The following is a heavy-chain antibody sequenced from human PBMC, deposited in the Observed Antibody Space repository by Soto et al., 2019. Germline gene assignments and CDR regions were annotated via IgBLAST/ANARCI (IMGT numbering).Heavy chain of an antibody. CDR1: GGSISSYY. J-gene: IGHJ5*02. V-gene: IGHV4-59*01. D-gene: IGHD6-19*01. Sequence: SVTLSLTCTVSGGSISSYYWSWIRQPPGKGLEWIGYIYYSGSTNYNPSLKSRVTISVDTSKNQFSLKLSSVTAADTAVYYCARASPYSSGWDNWFDPWGQGTLVTVSS. CDR2: IYYSGST. CDR3: ARASPYSSGWDNWFDP.